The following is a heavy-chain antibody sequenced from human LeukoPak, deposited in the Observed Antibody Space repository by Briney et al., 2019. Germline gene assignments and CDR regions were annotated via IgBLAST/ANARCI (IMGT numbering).Heavy chain of an antibody. J-gene: IGHJ4*02. CDR3: ARHSPAAGTFFAS. D-gene: IGHD6-13*01. CDR2: IYHSGGT. Sequence: PSETLSLTCTVSGGDLSSGTYYWGWIRQSPGKGLEWIGSIYHSGGTYYNPPLKSRVTISIDKSKNQFSLKLRFMTAADTALYHCARHSPAAGTFFASWGQGTLVTVPS. CDR1: GGDLSSGTYY. V-gene: IGHV4-39*01.